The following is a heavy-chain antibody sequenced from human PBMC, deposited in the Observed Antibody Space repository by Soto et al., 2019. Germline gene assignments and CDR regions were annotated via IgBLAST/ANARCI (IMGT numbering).Heavy chain of an antibody. Sequence: SETLSLTCTVSGASVSTTSSYWAWIRQPPGKGLEWIGNIFYTGNTYYSPSFRGRVTISLDTSKNQFSLRLSSVTAADTAVFYCARRRGNYTQEYYFDNWGQGTLVTVSS. V-gene: IGHV4-39*01. D-gene: IGHD4-4*01. CDR2: IFYTGNT. CDR1: GASVSTTSSY. J-gene: IGHJ4*02. CDR3: ARRRGNYTQEYYFDN.